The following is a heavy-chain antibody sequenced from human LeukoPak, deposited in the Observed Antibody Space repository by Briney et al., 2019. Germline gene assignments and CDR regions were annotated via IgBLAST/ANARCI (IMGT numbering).Heavy chain of an antibody. CDR3: AREAMYSSSPFSDYYYYYGMDV. CDR2: IIPIFGTA. D-gene: IGHD6-13*01. J-gene: IGHJ6*02. CDR1: GYTFTFYY. V-gene: IGHV1-69*13. Sequence: SVKVSCKASGYTFTFYYMNWVRQAPGQGLEWMGGIIPIFGTANYAQKFQGRVTITADESTSTAYMELSSLRSEDTAVYYCAREAMYSSSPFSDYYYYYGMDVWGQGTTVTVSS.